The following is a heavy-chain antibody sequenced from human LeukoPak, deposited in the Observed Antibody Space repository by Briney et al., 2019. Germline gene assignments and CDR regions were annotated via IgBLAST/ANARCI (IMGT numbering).Heavy chain of an antibody. J-gene: IGHJ4*02. CDR3: AKGGVAYRSLYFDF. CDR2: IRYDESNK. D-gene: IGHD2-8*02. Sequence: PGGSLRLSCAASGFTFSSYGMHWVRQAPGKGLEWVAFIRYDESNKYYAESVKGRFAIARDNSKNTLYLQMSSLRAEDTAVYYCAKGGVAYRSLYFDFWGQGTLVTVSS. CDR1: GFTFSSYG. V-gene: IGHV3-30*02.